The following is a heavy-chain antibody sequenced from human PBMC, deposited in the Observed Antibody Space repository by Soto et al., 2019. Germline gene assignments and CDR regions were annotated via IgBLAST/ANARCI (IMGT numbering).Heavy chain of an antibody. D-gene: IGHD3-10*01. CDR3: SRGGGITMVRGVKTRPFDP. CDR1: GGSVSSGSYY. V-gene: IGHV4-61*01. Sequence: PSETLSLTCTVSGGSVSSGSYYWSWIRQPPGKGLEWIGYIYYSGSTNYNPSLKSRVTISVDTSKKQFSLKLSSVTAADTAVYYCSRGGGITMVRGVKTRPFDPWGQGTLVTVSS. J-gene: IGHJ5*02. CDR2: IYYSGST.